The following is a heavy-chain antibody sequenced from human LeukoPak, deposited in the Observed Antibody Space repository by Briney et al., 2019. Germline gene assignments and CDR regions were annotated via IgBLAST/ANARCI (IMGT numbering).Heavy chain of an antibody. CDR1: GFTVSSNY. CDR3: ARDLRRFPGSVVY. D-gene: IGHD4-23*01. CDR2: IYSGGST. Sequence: GGSLRLSCAASGFTVSSNYMSWVRQAPGKGLEWVSVIYSGGSTYYADSVKGRFTISRDNAKNSLYLQMNSLRDEDTAVYYCARDLRRFPGSVVYWGQGTLVTVSS. J-gene: IGHJ4*02. V-gene: IGHV3-53*01.